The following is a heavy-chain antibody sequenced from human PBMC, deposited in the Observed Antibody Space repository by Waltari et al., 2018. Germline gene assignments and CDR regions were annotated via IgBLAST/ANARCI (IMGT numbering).Heavy chain of an antibody. D-gene: IGHD5-12*01. Sequence: QVQLQQWGAGLLKPSETLSLTCAVYGGSFSGYYWSWIRQPPGQGLEWIGEINQSGSTSYNPSLKSRVTISVDTSKNQFSLKLSSVTAADTAVYYCARGPRSGVVTHYSYFDLWGRGTLVTVSS. V-gene: IGHV4-34*01. CDR1: GGSFSGYY. J-gene: IGHJ2*01. CDR2: INQSGST. CDR3: ARGPRSGVVTHYSYFDL.